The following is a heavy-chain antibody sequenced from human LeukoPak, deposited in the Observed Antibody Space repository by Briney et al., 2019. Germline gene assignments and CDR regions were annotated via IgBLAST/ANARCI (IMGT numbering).Heavy chain of an antibody. Sequence: GGSLRLSCAASGFTFSTYSMSWVRQAPGKGLEWVSYISSSSSTIYYADSAKGRFTISRDNAKNSLYLQMNSLRAEDTAVYYCARDGFCSSTSCQLRYYMDVWGKGTTVTVSS. CDR2: ISSSSSTI. V-gene: IGHV3-48*01. D-gene: IGHD2-2*01. CDR3: ARDGFCSSTSCQLRYYMDV. J-gene: IGHJ6*03. CDR1: GFTFSTYS.